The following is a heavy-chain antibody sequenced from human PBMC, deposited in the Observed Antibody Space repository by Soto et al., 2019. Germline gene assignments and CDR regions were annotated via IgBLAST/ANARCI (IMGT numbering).Heavy chain of an antibody. J-gene: IGHJ3*02. D-gene: IGHD3-22*01. CDR1: GGSISSGGYS. V-gene: IGHV4-30-2*01. Sequence: PSETLSLTCAVSGGSISSGGYSWSWIRQPPGKGLEWIGYIYHSGSTYYNPSLKSRVTTSVDRSKNQFSLKLSSVTAEDTAVYYCARGVGPAYCYDSSGYTPPGAAFDIWGKGTMVTVSS. CDR3: ARGVGPAYCYDSSGYTPPGAAFDI. CDR2: IYHSGST.